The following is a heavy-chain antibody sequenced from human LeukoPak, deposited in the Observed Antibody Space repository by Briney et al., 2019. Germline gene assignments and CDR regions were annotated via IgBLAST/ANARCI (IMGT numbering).Heavy chain of an antibody. CDR3: ARDADGPIDY. CDR1: GFIFTNYW. Sequence: GGSLRLSCATSGFIFTNYWMSWVRQAPGKGLEWVANIKYDGSEKYYVDSVKGRFTISRDNAKSSLFLQMNSLRVEDTAVYYCARDADGPIDYWGQGTLVTVSS. CDR2: IKYDGSEK. J-gene: IGHJ4*02. V-gene: IGHV3-7*01.